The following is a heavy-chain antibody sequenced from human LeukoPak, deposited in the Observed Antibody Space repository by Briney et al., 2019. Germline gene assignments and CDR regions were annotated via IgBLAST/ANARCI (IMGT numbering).Heavy chain of an antibody. V-gene: IGHV4-38-2*02. D-gene: IGHD5-18*01. CDR1: GYSISRSYY. J-gene: IGHJ4*02. CDR3: ARGDTAMATFDY. CDR2: IYHSGST. Sequence: SETLSLTCSVSGYSISRSYYWGWLRQPPGKGLEWIGNIYHSGSTYYNPSLKSRVTISVDTSKNQFSLKLSSVTAADTAVYYCARGDTAMATFDYWGQGTLVTVSS.